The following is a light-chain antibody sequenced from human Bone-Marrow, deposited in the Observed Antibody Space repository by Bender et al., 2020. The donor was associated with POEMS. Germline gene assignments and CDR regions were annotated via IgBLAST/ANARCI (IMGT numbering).Light chain of an antibody. J-gene: IGLJ1*01. Sequence: QSVLTQPPSASGTPGHTVAISCSGSSVNIGTNTVNWYQQLPGAAPKLLIFTDDQRPSGVPDRFSGSRSGTSASLAISGIQSEDAADYYCAAWDDSPSGYVFGTGTKVTVL. CDR3: AAWDDSPSGYV. V-gene: IGLV1-44*01. CDR2: TDD. CDR1: SVNIGTNT.